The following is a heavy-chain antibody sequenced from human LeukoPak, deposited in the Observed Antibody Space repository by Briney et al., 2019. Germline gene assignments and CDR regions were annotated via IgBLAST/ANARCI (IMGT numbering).Heavy chain of an antibody. Sequence: GGSLRLSCAASGFTFSNYGMHWVRQAPGKGLEWVALIYYDGSNKYYADSVKGRFTISRDNSKNMLYLQMNSLRAEDTAMYYCANNFDYWGQGTLVTVSS. J-gene: IGHJ4*02. CDR2: IYYDGSNK. V-gene: IGHV3-33*06. CDR1: GFTFSNYG. CDR3: ANNFDY.